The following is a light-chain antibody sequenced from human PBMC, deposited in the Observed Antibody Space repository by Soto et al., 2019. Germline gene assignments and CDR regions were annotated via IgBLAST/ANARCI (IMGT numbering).Light chain of an antibody. Sequence: DIQMTQSPSTLSASVGDRVTITCRASQSVTNWLALYQQKPEKAPNLLIYDASRLQSGIPSRFSGSGSWTEFTLTISSLQPDDFASYCCRQYTTYPFSFGEGTKLGIK. CDR3: RQYTTYPFS. CDR1: QSVTNW. CDR2: DAS. V-gene: IGKV1-5*01. J-gene: IGKJ2*01.